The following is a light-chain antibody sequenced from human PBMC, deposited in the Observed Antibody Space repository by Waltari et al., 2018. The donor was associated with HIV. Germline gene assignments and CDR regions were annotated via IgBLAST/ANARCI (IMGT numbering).Light chain of an antibody. V-gene: IGKV1-5*03. CDR1: QSISSW. CDR2: KTS. Sequence: IQMTQPPSTLPASVGDRVTISCRASQSISSWLAWYQQKPGKAPKLLVYKTSTLESGGPSRFSGSGSGTEFTLTISSLQPDDFATYYCQQYNSYPFTFGQGTKLEI. CDR3: QQYNSYPFT. J-gene: IGKJ2*01.